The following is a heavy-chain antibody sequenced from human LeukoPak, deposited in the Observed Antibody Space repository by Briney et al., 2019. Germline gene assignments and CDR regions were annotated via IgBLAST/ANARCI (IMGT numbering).Heavy chain of an antibody. J-gene: IGHJ3*02. CDR3: ARGAYYYDSSGYPWVDAFDI. Sequence: ASVKVSCKASGYTFTSYGISWVRQAPGQGLEWLGWISGHNGDTKYAQKFQGRVFVTADTSTSTAYMDLTSLTSDDTAVYYCARGAYYYDSSGYPWVDAFDIWGQGTMVTVSS. V-gene: IGHV1-18*01. CDR1: GYTFTSYG. CDR2: ISGHNGDT. D-gene: IGHD3-22*01.